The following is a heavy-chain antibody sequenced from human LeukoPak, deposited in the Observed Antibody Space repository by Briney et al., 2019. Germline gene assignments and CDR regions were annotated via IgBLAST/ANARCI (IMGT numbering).Heavy chain of an antibody. Sequence: GGPLRLSCAASEFTFSHYSMNWVRKAPGKGRKWASSIRSSSSYIYYADSVKGRFTISRDNAKNSLYLQMNSLRAEDTAVYYCARGSWQQLVLWGVGYYFDYWGQGTLVTVSS. CDR2: IRSSSSYI. J-gene: IGHJ4*02. CDR1: EFTFSHYS. V-gene: IGHV3-21*01. D-gene: IGHD6-13*01. CDR3: ARGSWQQLVLWGVGYYFDY.